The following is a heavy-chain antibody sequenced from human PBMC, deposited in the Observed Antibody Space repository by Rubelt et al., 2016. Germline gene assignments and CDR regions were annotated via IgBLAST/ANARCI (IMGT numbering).Heavy chain of an antibody. Sequence: QVQLVQSGAEVKKPGASVKVSCKASGYTFTSYGISWVRPAPGQGLEWLGRIIPILGIANYAQKFQGRVTITADKSTSTAYMELSSLRSEDTAVYYCARGGLWFGELFDYFDYWGQGTLVTVSS. CDR2: IIPILGIA. V-gene: IGHV1-69*04. D-gene: IGHD3-10*01. J-gene: IGHJ4*02. CDR3: ARGGLWFGELFDYFDY. CDR1: GYTFTSYG.